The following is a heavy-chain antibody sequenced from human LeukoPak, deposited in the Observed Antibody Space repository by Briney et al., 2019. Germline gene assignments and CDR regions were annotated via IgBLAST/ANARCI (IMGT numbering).Heavy chain of an antibody. CDR1: GFTFDDYS. J-gene: IGHJ4*02. D-gene: IGHD3-22*01. Sequence: RSLRLSCAAPGFTFDDYSILWLRQVQRGRLVWVPGISWNSGSIGYADSVKGRFTISRDNAKNSLYLQMNSLRAEDTALYYCAKDRDSSGYWYFDYWGQGTLVTVSS. V-gene: IGHV3-9*01. CDR3: AKDRDSSGYWYFDY. CDR2: ISWNSGSI.